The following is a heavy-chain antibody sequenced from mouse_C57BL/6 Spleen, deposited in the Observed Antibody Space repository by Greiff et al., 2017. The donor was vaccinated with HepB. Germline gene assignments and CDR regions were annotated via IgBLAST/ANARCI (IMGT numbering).Heavy chain of an antibody. Sequence: QVQLQQSGAELVKPGASVKISCKASGYAFSSYWMNWVKQRPGKGLEWIGQIYPGDGDTNYNGKFKGKATLTADKSSSTAYMQLSSLTSEDSAVYFGARFYGNYVDYWDFDVWGTGTTVTVSS. CDR2: IYPGDGDT. CDR3: ARFYGNYVDYWDFDV. V-gene: IGHV1-80*01. D-gene: IGHD2-1*01. CDR1: GYAFSSYW. J-gene: IGHJ1*03.